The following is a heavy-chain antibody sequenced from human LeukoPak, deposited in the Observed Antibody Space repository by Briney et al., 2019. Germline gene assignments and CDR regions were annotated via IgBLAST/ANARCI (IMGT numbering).Heavy chain of an antibody. CDR1: GITFSNYA. J-gene: IGHJ4*02. D-gene: IGHD6-13*01. CDR2: ISGSAHKI. V-gene: IGHV3-21*01. Sequence: GGSLRLSCVASGITFSNYAVSWVRQAPERGLDWVSVISGSAHKIRYADSVKGRFTISRDSAKNALYLQMNSLRAEDTAVYYCTRELSGSSSRHFDYWGQGTLVTVSS. CDR3: TRELSGSSSRHFDY.